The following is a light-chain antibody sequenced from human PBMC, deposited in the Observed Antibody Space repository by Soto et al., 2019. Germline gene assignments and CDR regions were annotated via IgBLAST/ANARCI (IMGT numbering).Light chain of an antibody. Sequence: QSALTQPASVSGSPGQSITMSCTGTSSDVGAYNYVSWYQQHPGKAPKLMIFYVTNRPSGVSNRFSGSKSGNTASLTISGLQAEDEADYYCSSYTISSTVVFGGGTKLTVL. CDR1: SSDVGAYNY. V-gene: IGLV2-14*03. J-gene: IGLJ2*01. CDR2: YVT. CDR3: SSYTISSTVV.